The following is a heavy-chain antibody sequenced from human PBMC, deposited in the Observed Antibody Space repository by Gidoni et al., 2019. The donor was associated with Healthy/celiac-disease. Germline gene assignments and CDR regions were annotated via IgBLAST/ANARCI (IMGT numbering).Heavy chain of an antibody. J-gene: IGHJ6*02. CDR1: GFPFRSYA. Sequence: EVQLLESGGGLVQPGGSLRLSCAASGFPFRSYAMRWVRQAPGKGLEWVSAISGSGGSTYYADSVKGRFTISRDNSKNTLYLQMNSLRAEDTAVYYCAKDYCGGDCYSPYYYYYYGMDVWGQGTTVTVSS. D-gene: IGHD2-21*02. V-gene: IGHV3-23*01. CDR3: AKDYCGGDCYSPYYYYYYGMDV. CDR2: ISGSGGST.